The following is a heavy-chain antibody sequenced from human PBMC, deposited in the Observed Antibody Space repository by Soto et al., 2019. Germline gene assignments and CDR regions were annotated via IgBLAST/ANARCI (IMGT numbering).Heavy chain of an antibody. CDR2: INTYNGMT. J-gene: IGHJ4*02. V-gene: IGHV1-18*01. CDR1: GYTFINYH. D-gene: IGHD5-12*01. CDR3: AKSPRGEMATD. Sequence: QVQLVQSGGEVKKPGASVTVSCKASGYTFINYHITWVRQAPGQGLEWMAWINTYNGMTDYAQRFQGRVTMTGDISTSTAYMELRNLGSDDTAVYFCAKSPRGEMATDWGQGTLVTVSS.